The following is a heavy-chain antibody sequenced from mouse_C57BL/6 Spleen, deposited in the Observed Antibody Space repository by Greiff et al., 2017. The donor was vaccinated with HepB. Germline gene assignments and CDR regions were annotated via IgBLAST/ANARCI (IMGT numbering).Heavy chain of an antibody. D-gene: IGHD1-1*01. CDR3: ARGYGSRDYAMDY. J-gene: IGHJ4*01. CDR2: IDPSDSYT. CDR1: GYTFTSYW. Sequence: VQLQQSGAELVMPGASVKLSCKASGYTFTSYWMHWVKQRPGQGLEWIGEIDPSDSYTNYNQKFKGKSTLTVDKSSSPAYMQLSSLTSEDSAVYYCARGYGSRDYAMDYWGQGTSVTVSS. V-gene: IGHV1-69*01.